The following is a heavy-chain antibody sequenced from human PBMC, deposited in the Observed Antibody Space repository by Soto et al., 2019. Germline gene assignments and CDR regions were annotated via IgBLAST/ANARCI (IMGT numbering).Heavy chain of an antibody. Sequence: EVQLLESGGGVVRPGGSLRLSCVASGLSLDGYAMTWVRQSPGKGLEWVACITANGAFTSYTDSVRGRFTLSRDNSKNTLYLPMDSLRADDTAVYYCGKGPNGDYFGAFDFWGQGTTITVSS. D-gene: IGHD4-17*01. CDR1: GLSLDGYA. CDR3: GKGPNGDYFGAFDF. CDR2: ITANGAFT. V-gene: IGHV3-23*01. J-gene: IGHJ3*01.